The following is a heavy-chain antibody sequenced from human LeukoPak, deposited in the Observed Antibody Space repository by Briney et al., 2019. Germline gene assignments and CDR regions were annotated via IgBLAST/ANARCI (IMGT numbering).Heavy chain of an antibody. J-gene: IGHJ4*02. CDR2: TYYRSKWYN. CDR3: AGHAAVAYFDILTEEDY. Sequence: SQTLSLTCAISGDSVSSNSAAWNWIRQSPSRGLEWLGRTYYRSKWYNDYAVSVKSRITINPDTSKNQFSLKLSSMTAADTAVYYCAGHAAVAYFDILTEEDYWGQGTLVTVSS. V-gene: IGHV6-1*01. D-gene: IGHD3-9*01. CDR1: GDSVSSNSAA.